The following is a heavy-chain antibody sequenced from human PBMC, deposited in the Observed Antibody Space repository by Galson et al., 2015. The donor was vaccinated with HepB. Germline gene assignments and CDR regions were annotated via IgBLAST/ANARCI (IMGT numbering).Heavy chain of an antibody. J-gene: IGHJ4*02. V-gene: IGHV4-39*01. CDR2: IYCSGST. CDR1: GGSISSSSYY. D-gene: IGHD3-9*01. CDR3: ARPMTGQNYFDY. Sequence: ETLSLTCTVSGGSISSSSYYWGWIRQPPGKGLEWIGSIYCSGSTYYNPSLKSRVTISVDTSKNQFSLKLSSVTAADTAVYYCARPMTGQNYFDYWGQGTLVTVSS.